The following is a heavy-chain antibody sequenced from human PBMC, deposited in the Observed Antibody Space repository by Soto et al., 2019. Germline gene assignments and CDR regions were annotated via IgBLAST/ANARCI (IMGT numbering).Heavy chain of an antibody. J-gene: IGHJ6*02. CDR2: ISTYNGNT. V-gene: IGHV1-18*01. D-gene: IGHD6-6*01. CDR1: GYSFITYG. Sequence: QVQLVQSGAEVKKPGASVKVSCKASGYSFITYGISWVRQAPGQGLEWMGWISTYNGNTNYAQKLQGRITMTTDTYTNTGYMELRSRRSDDKAVYYCARDRPTSSIRARDYYYAMDVWGQGTTVTVSS. CDR3: ARDRPTSSIRARDYYYAMDV.